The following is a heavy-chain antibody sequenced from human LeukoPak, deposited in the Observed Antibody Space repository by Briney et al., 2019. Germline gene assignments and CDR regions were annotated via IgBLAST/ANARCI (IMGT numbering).Heavy chain of an antibody. Sequence: PSYTLSLTCAVYGGSFSGYYRSWIRQPPGKGLDWIGEINHSGSTNYNPSLKSRVTISVDTSKNQFALKLSSVTAADTAVYYCARRILLYTTKRWFDPWGQGTLVTVSS. CDR3: ARRILLYTTKRWFDP. CDR1: GGSFSGYY. CDR2: INHSGST. D-gene: IGHD2/OR15-2a*01. J-gene: IGHJ5*02. V-gene: IGHV4-34*01.